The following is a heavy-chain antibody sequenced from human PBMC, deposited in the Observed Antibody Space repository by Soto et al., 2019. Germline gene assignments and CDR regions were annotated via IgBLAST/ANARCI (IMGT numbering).Heavy chain of an antibody. CDR3: AREGGIVGATAADY. J-gene: IGHJ4*02. CDR2: IYYSGST. Sequence: QVQLQESGPGLVKPSQTLSLTCTVSGGSISSGGYYWSWIRQHPGKGLEWIGYIYYSGSTYYNPSIKSRVTISVDTSKNQFSLKLSSVTAADTAVYYWAREGGIVGATAADYWGQGTLVTVSS. CDR1: GGSISSGGYY. V-gene: IGHV4-31*03. D-gene: IGHD1-26*01.